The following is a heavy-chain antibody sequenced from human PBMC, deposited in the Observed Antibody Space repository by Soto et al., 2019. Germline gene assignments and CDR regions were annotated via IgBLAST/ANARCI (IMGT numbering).Heavy chain of an antibody. J-gene: IGHJ4*02. CDR2: INSDSGGT. CDR3: ARGDYGTGGYPFPYFDY. V-gene: IGHV1-2*02. D-gene: IGHD2-8*02. Sequence: HEHLVQSGAEVKRPGASLKVSCKASGYSFTGYYIHWVRQAPGQGLEWMGWINSDSGGTNYAQNFQGRVTLPSDTSISTASMDLTSLTSDDTAVYYCARGDYGTGGYPFPYFDYWGQGTLVIVSS. CDR1: GYSFTGYY.